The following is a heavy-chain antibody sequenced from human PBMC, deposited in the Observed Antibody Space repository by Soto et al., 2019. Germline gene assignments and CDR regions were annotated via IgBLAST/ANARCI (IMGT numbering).Heavy chain of an antibody. V-gene: IGHV1-69*02. D-gene: IGHD2-2*01. CDR2: IIPILDMA. Sequence: QVQLVQSGAEVKKPGSSVKVSCKASGGTFRTYSITWVRQAPGQGLEWMGKIIPILDMANYAQKFQGRVTITADKSTSIAYMELNSLRSEDTAVSYCARGPVVVVPDDMFTRHNWFDPWGQGTRVTVSS. J-gene: IGHJ5*02. CDR3: ARGPVVVVPDDMFTRHNWFDP. CDR1: GGTFRTYS.